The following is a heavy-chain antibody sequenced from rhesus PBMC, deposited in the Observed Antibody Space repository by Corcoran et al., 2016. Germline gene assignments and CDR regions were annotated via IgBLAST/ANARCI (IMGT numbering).Heavy chain of an antibody. J-gene: IGHJ1*01. Sequence: QVQLVQSGAEVKKPGASVKVSCKASGFTFGRYAISWVRQAPGQGLEWMGVIIPLVGIKNYAGKFQGRFTLTAVTSTSTTYMELRSRRCEDTAVYYCARGGDCTGSGCYVEWYFEFWGQGALVTVSS. V-gene: IGHV1-198*02. CDR3: ARGGDCTGSGCYVEWYFEF. CDR2: IIPLVGIK. D-gene: IGHD2-21*01. CDR1: GFTFGRYA.